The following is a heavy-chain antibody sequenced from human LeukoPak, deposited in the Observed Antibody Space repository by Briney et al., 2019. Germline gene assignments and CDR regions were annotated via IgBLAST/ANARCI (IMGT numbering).Heavy chain of an antibody. CDR1: GFTFSGYA. V-gene: IGHV3-48*04. CDR2: ISSSSSTI. CDR3: AKGDYYDLDY. D-gene: IGHD3-22*01. J-gene: IGHJ4*02. Sequence: GGSLRLSCAASGFTFSGYAIHWVRQAPGKGLEWVSYISSSSSTIYYADSVKGRFTISRDNAKNSLYLQMNSLRAEDTAVYYCAKGDYYDLDYWGQGTLVTVSS.